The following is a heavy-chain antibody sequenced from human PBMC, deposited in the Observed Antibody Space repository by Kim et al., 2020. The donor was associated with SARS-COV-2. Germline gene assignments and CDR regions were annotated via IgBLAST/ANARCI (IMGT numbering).Heavy chain of an antibody. Sequence: AAPVKGRFTISGDDSKNTLYLQMNSLKTEDTAVYYCTTPGITMVRGVLVKWGQGTLVTVSS. CDR3: TTPGITMVRGVLVK. V-gene: IGHV3-15*01. J-gene: IGHJ4*02. D-gene: IGHD3-10*01.